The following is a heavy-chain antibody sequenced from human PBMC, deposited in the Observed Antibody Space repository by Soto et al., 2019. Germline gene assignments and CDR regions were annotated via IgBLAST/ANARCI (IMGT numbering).Heavy chain of an antibody. Sequence: PGESLKISCEASGYSFSNHWIAWVRQMPGKGLEWMGIIYPGDSDTRYSPSFQGQVTISADKSISIACLQWNSLKASDTAMYYCAKVGYDFWNGLDYYYYGLHVWGQGTTVTVSS. CDR1: GYSFSNHW. CDR2: IYPGDSDT. J-gene: IGHJ6*02. V-gene: IGHV5-51*01. CDR3: AKVGYDFWNGLDYYYYGLHV. D-gene: IGHD3-3*01.